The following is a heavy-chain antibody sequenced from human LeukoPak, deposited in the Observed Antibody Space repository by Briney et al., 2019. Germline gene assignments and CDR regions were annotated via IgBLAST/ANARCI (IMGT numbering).Heavy chain of an antibody. CDR3: ARAAYSSTWYSRYFDL. J-gene: IGHJ2*01. CDR1: GFTFSSYS. V-gene: IGHV3-21*01. Sequence: GGSLRLSCAASGFTFSSYSMNWVRQAPGKGLEWVSSITSSSSYIYYADSVKGRFTISRDNAKNSLYLQMNSLRAGDTAVYYCARAAYSSTWYSRYFDLWGRGTLVTVSS. CDR2: ITSSSSYI. D-gene: IGHD6-13*01.